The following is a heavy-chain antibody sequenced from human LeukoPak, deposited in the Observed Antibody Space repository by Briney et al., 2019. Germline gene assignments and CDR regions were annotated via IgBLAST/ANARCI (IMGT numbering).Heavy chain of an antibody. J-gene: IGHJ4*02. CDR2: ISGSGGST. Sequence: GGSLRLSCGASGFTFSSYAMSWARQAPGKGLEWVSAISGSGGSTYYADSVKGRFTISRDNSKNTLYLQMNSLRAEDTAVYYCARLEMATIGDYWGQGTLVTVSS. CDR3: ARLEMATIGDY. D-gene: IGHD5-24*01. V-gene: IGHV3-23*01. CDR1: GFTFSSYA.